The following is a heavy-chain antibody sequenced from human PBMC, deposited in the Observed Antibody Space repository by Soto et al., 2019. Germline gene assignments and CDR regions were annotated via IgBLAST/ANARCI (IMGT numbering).Heavy chain of an antibody. Sequence: GGSLRLSCAASGFTFSSYAMSWVRQAPGKGLEWVSAISGSGGSTYYADSVKGRFTISRDNSKNTLYLQMNSLRAEDTAVYYCAKDSRRAAVEPKDYSDMDGWGKGTTVTVSS. CDR1: GFTFSSYA. V-gene: IGHV3-23*01. CDR2: ISGSGGST. CDR3: AKDSRRAAVEPKDYSDMDG. D-gene: IGHD6-13*01. J-gene: IGHJ6*03.